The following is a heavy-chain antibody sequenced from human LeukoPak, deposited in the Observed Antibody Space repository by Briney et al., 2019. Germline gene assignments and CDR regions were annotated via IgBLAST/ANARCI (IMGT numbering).Heavy chain of an antibody. CDR2: TYYRSTWYN. CDR3: ARRLTQYDCFDP. D-gene: IGHD2-2*01. V-gene: IGHV6-1*01. Sequence: SQTLSLTCAISGDSVSSNSVTWNWIRQSPSRGLEWLGRTYYRSTWYNDYAVSVRGRITVNPDTSKNQFSLHLNSVTPEDTAVYYCARRLTQYDCFDPRGQGTLVTVSS. J-gene: IGHJ5*02. CDR1: GDSVSSNSVT.